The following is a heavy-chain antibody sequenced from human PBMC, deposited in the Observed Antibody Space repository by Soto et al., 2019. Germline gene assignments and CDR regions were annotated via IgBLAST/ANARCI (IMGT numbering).Heavy chain of an antibody. CDR2: INHSGST. Sequence: SETLSLTCAVYGGSFSGYYWSWIRQPPGKGLEWIGEINHSGSTNYNPSLKSRVTISVDTSKNQFSLKLSSVTAADTAVYYCARHVRAVDFDYWGQGTLVTVSS. J-gene: IGHJ4*02. V-gene: IGHV4-34*01. D-gene: IGHD2-15*01. CDR1: GGSFSGYY. CDR3: ARHVRAVDFDY.